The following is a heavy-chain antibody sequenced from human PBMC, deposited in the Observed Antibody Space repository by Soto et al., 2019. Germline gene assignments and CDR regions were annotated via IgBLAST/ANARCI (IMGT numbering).Heavy chain of an antibody. J-gene: IGHJ1*01. CDR1: GFTFSNYV. CDR2: ISGSGDST. Sequence: EVQLLESGGGLVQPGGSLSLSCVASGFTFSNYVMSWVRQAPGKGLEWVTAISGSGDSTYYADSVRGRFTISRDNSKDTLYLQMNSLRAEDRALYYCARGVLSSGNYLEYLQHCSQGALVTVAS. V-gene: IGHV3-23*01. D-gene: IGHD1-26*01. CDR3: ARGVLSSGNYLEYLQH.